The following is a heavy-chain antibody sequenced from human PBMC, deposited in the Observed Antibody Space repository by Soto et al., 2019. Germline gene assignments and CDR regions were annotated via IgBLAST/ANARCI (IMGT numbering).Heavy chain of an antibody. V-gene: IGHV4-59*01. J-gene: IGHJ3*02. CDR1: GGSISSYY. CDR3: ATGDDYGDYDFAFDI. CDR2: IYYSGST. Sequence: SSETLSLTCTVSGGSISSYYWSWIRQPPGKGLEWIGYIYYSGSTNYNPSLKSRVTISVDTSKNQFSLKLSSVTAADTAVYYCATGDDYGDYDFAFDIRGQGTKVTVSS. D-gene: IGHD4-17*01.